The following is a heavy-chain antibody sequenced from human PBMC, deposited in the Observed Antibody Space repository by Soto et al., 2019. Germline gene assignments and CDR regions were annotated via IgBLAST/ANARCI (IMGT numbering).Heavy chain of an antibody. J-gene: IGHJ4*02. CDR1: GFTFSTYW. V-gene: IGHV3-74*01. Sequence: GGSLRLSCAVSGFTFSTYWMHWVRQVPGKGLVWVSRINSDGSSTDYADSVKGRFTISRDNAKNTLYLQMNSLRADDTAVYYCARERGFHYWGQGTLVTVSS. CDR2: INSDGSST. D-gene: IGHD3-16*01. CDR3: ARERGFHY.